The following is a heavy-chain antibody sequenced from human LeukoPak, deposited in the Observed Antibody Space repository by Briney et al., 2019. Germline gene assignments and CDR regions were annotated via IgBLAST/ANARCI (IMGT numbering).Heavy chain of an antibody. J-gene: IGHJ5*02. CDR2: IYYSGST. D-gene: IGHD6-19*01. CDR3: ARVRVAVAGTNWFDP. CDR1: GGSVSSGSYY. V-gene: IGHV4-61*01. Sequence: SGTLSLTCTVSGGSVSSGSYYWSWIRQPPGKGLEWIGYIYYSGSTNYNPSLKSRVTISVDTSKNQFSLKLSSVTAADTAVYYCARVRVAVAGTNWFDPWGQGTLVTVSS.